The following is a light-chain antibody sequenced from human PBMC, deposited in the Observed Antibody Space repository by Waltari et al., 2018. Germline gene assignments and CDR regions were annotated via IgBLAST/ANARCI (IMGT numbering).Light chain of an antibody. CDR2: GAS. CDR3: QQYDISPLT. J-gene: IGKJ4*01. V-gene: IGKV3-20*01. CDR1: QTVRTTY. Sequence: EIVLTQSPGTLSLSPGERATLSCRASQTVRTTYLAWYQQKPGQAPTLVIHGASSRATGIPDRFSGSGSGTDFSLTISSLEPEDFAVYYCQQYDISPLTFGGGTKXEIK.